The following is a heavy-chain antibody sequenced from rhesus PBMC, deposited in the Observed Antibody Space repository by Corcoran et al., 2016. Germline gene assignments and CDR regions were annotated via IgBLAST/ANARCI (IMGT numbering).Heavy chain of an antibody. Sequence: QVKLQQWGEGLVKPSETLSLTCAVYGGSISGYYYWSWIRQAPGKGLAWIRNIDGNSASTNNNPSRKKRVTMSKDTSKNQFSLKRGSVTAADTAVYYCARDRAERQLVRDGLDSWGQGVVVTVSS. CDR1: GGSISGYYY. J-gene: IGHJ6*01. CDR2: IDGNSAST. CDR3: ARDRAERQLVRDGLDS. D-gene: IGHD6-25*01. V-gene: IGHV4-73*01.